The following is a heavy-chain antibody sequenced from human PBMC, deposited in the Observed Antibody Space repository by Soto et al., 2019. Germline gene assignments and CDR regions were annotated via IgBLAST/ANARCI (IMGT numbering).Heavy chain of an antibody. CDR2: ISYDGSNK. Sequence: QVQLVESGGGVVQPGRSLRLSCAASGFTFSSYGMHWVRQAPGKGLEWVAVISYDGSNKYYADSVKGRFTISRDNSKNTLYLQMNSLRAEDTAVYYCAKDESSSYYYYSMDVWGQGTTVTVSS. D-gene: IGHD6-6*01. J-gene: IGHJ6*02. CDR3: AKDESSSYYYYSMDV. V-gene: IGHV3-30*18. CDR1: GFTFSSYG.